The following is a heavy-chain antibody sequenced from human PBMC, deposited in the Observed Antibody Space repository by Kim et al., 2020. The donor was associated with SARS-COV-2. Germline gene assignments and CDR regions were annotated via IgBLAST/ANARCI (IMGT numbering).Heavy chain of an antibody. CDR3: AKPPYYDILTGYYNY. D-gene: IGHD3-9*01. Sequence: GGSLRLSCAASGFTFSSYAMSWVRQAPGKGLEWVSAISGSGGSTYYADSVKGRFTISRDNSKNTLYLQMNSLRAEDTAVYYCAKPPYYDILTGYYNYWGQGTLVTVSS. CDR1: GFTFSSYA. J-gene: IGHJ4*02. V-gene: IGHV3-23*01. CDR2: ISGSGGST.